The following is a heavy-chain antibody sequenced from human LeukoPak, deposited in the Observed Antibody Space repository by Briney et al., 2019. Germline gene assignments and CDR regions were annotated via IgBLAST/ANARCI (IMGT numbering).Heavy chain of an antibody. CDR1: GFTFSTYY. V-gene: IGHV3-74*01. Sequence: GGALRLSCAASGFTFSTYYMHWLRQAPGKGLVWVSRIVNDGSTTTYAGSVKGRFTISRDNAKNTLFLQMNSLRVEDTAVYYCARESSDYGDYDAFDIWGRGTMVTVSS. J-gene: IGHJ3*02. D-gene: IGHD4-17*01. CDR2: IVNDGSTT. CDR3: ARESSDYGDYDAFDI.